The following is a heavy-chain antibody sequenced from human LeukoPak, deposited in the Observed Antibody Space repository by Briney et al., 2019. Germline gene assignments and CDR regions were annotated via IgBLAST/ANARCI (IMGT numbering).Heavy chain of an antibody. CDR2: IRGSGGDT. D-gene: IGHD6-19*01. V-gene: IGHV3-23*01. CDR1: GFTFNNYV. J-gene: IGHJ4*02. Sequence: PGGSLRLSCTASGFTFNNYVMSWVRQAPGKGLEWVSGIRGSGGDTYYADSVKGRFTISRDNSKNMMYMQMNSLRAEDTAVYYCAKDFAGYSSDWYRKFGYWGQGTLVTVSS. CDR3: AKDFAGYSSDWYRKFGY.